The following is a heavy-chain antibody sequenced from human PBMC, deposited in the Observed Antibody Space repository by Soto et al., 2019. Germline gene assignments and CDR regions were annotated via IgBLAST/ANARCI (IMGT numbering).Heavy chain of an antibody. J-gene: IGHJ3*02. D-gene: IGHD6-6*01. Sequence: GGSLRLSCAASGFIFSKCWMAWVRQAPGKGLEWVANIKLDGSETNYVDSVKGRFSISRDNAENSMYLQMNSLRAEDTAVYYWARVRVRDDSSYAAFDIWGQGTMVTVSS. CDR2: IKLDGSET. V-gene: IGHV3-7*03. CDR3: ARVRVRDDSSYAAFDI. CDR1: GFIFSKCW.